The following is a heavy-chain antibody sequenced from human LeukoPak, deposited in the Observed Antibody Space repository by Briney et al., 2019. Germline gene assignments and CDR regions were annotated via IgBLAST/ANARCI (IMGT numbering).Heavy chain of an antibody. J-gene: IGHJ3*02. CDR3: ARGGPAPHRITLIVVASSTDAFDI. CDR2: ISAYNGDT. D-gene: IGHD3-22*01. CDR1: GYTFASYG. V-gene: IGHV1-18*01. Sequence: ASVKVSCKASGYTFASYGISWVRQAPGQGLEWMGWISAYNGDTNYAQKLQGRVTMTTDTSTSTAYMELRSLRSDDTAVYYCARGGPAPHRITLIVVASSTDAFDIWGQGTMVTVSS.